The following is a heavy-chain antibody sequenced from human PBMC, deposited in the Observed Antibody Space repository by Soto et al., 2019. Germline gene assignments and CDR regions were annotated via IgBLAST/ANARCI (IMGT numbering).Heavy chain of an antibody. CDR3: ARDDPYGDYVDY. J-gene: IGHJ4*02. V-gene: IGHV4-4*07. D-gene: IGHD4-17*01. CDR1: GGSISSYY. Sequence: SETLSLTCTVSGGSISSYYWSWIRQPAGEGLEWIGRIYTSGSTNYNPSLKSRVTMSVDTSKNQFSLKLSSVTAADTAVYYCARDDPYGDYVDYWGQGTLVTVSS. CDR2: IYTSGST.